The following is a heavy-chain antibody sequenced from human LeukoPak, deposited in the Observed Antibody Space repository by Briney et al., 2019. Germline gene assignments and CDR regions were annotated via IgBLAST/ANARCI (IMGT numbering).Heavy chain of an antibody. Sequence: PGGSLRLSSAASGFPFSSYAMSSVRQAPGKGLEWVSLTSSSGASTYYEDSVKGRFTISRDNSKHTLYLQMNGLRAEDTAVYFCAKSLDRHSSGDNFDYWGQGTMVTVPS. CDR3: AKSLDRHSSGDNFDY. V-gene: IGHV3-23*01. CDR1: GFPFSSYA. J-gene: IGHJ4*02. D-gene: IGHD6-25*01. CDR2: TSSSGAST.